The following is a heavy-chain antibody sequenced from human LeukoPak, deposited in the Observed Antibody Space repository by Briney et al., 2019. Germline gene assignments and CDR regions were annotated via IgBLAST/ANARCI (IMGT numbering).Heavy chain of an antibody. CDR3: ARDSVYYDILTGNDN. J-gene: IGHJ4*02. CDR1: GYTFTSYG. D-gene: IGHD3-9*01. V-gene: IGHV1-18*01. CDR2: ISAYNGNT. Sequence: ASVKVSCKASGYTFTSYGISWVRQAPGQGLEWMGWISAYNGNTNYAQKLQGRVTMTTDTPTSTAYMELRSLRSDDTAVYYCARDSVYYDILTGNDNWGQGTLVTVSS.